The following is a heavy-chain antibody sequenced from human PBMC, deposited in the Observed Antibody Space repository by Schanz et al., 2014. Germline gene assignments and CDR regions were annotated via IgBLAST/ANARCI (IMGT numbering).Heavy chain of an antibody. CDR2: ISGGGGTT. Sequence: EVQLLESGGGLVKPGGSLRLSCAASGFSFSSYAMGWVRQARGKGLEWVSAISGGGGTTYDTDSVKGRFTISRDNSKSTLYLQMNSLRAEDTAVYYCAKDGPGCSWSYSADGCMDVWGQGTTVTVSS. V-gene: IGHV3-23*01. CDR1: GFSFSSYA. CDR3: AKDGPGCSWSYSADGCMDV. J-gene: IGHJ6*02. D-gene: IGHD3-10*01.